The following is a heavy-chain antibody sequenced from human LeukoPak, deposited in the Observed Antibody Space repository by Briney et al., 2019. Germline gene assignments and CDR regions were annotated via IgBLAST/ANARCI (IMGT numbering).Heavy chain of an antibody. CDR2: IYYSGST. D-gene: IGHD4-23*01. J-gene: IGHJ4*02. V-gene: IGHV4-39*01. Sequence: PSETLSLTCTVSGGSISSSSYYWGWIRQPPGKGLEWIGSIYYSGSTYYNPSLKSRVTISVDTSKNQFSLKLSSVTAADTAVYYCARLPNRFYGGTPDYWGQGTLVTVSS. CDR1: GGSISSSSYY. CDR3: ARLPNRFYGGTPDY.